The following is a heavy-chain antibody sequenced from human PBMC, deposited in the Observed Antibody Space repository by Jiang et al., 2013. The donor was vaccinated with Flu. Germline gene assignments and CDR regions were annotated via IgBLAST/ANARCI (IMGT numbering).Heavy chain of an antibody. Sequence: GPGLVKPSETLSLTCTVSGGSISSSSYYWGWIRQPPGKGLEWIGNIYYTGSTYYNPSLKSRVAISADRSRNQFSLKLSSVTAADTAVYYCARDETTVTTGAFDIWGQGTMVTVSS. D-gene: IGHD4-17*01. CDR2: IYYTGST. V-gene: IGHV4-39*07. CDR1: GGSISSSSYY. J-gene: IGHJ3*02. CDR3: ARDETTVTTGAFDI.